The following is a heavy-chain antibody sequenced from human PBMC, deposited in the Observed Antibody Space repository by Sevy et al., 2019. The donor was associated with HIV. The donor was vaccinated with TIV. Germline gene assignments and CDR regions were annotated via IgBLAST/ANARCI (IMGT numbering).Heavy chain of an antibody. CDR2: ISYSSFYK. CDR1: GFTFSSYS. D-gene: IGHD3-22*01. CDR3: ARDEGSSGFDAFDI. V-gene: IGHV3-21*01. J-gene: IGHJ3*02. Sequence: GGSLRLSCTASGFTFSSYSMNWVRQAPGNGLEWVSSISYSSFYKYYADSVKGRFTISRDNAKNSLYLQMNSLRADDAAVYYCARDEGSSGFDAFDIWGQGTMVTVSS.